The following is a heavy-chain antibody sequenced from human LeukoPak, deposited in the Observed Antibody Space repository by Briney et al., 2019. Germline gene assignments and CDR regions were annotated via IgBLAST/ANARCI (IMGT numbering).Heavy chain of an antibody. V-gene: IGHV4-4*07. D-gene: IGHD3-9*01. CDR3: ARCLTRTYYYYFMDV. CDR2: IFVSGST. J-gene: IGHJ6*03. Sequence: SETLSLTCTVSGDSINNYHWSWIRQPAGKGLEWIGHIFVSGSTHYNPSLKSRVTMSVDSSKNQLSLKLNPVTAADTAVYYCARCLTRTYYYYFMDVWGKGTTVTVSS. CDR1: GDSINNYH.